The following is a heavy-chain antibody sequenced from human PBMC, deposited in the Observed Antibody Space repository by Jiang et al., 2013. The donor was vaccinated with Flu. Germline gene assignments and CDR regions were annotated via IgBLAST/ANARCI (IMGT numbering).Heavy chain of an antibody. V-gene: IGHV6-1*01. CDR3: ARATWGYYFDY. D-gene: IGHD3-16*01. J-gene: IGHJ4*02. Sequence: EWLGRTYYRSKWYNDYAVSVKSRITINPDTSKNQFSLQLNSVTPEDTAVYYCARATWGYYFDYWGQGTLVTSPQ. CDR2: TYYRSKWYN.